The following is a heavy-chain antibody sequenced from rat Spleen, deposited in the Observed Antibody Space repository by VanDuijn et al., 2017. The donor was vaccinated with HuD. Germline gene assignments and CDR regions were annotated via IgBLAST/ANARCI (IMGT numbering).Heavy chain of an antibody. J-gene: IGHJ2*01. CDR2: ISYGDSSGHSST. Sequence: EVQLVESGGGLVQPGRSMKLSCAASGLTFNDHYMAWVRQAPKKGLEWVASISYGDSSGHSSTYYRDSVRGRFTISRDDAKSTLSLQMDSLRSEDTATYYCARHPDYSNYFDYWGQGVMVTVSS. D-gene: IGHD1-1*01. CDR3: ARHPDYSNYFDY. V-gene: IGHV5-22*01. CDR1: GLTFNDHY.